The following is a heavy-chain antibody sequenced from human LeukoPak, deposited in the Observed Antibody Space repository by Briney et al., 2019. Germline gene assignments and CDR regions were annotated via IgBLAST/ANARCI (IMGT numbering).Heavy chain of an antibody. Sequence: GGSLRLSFSASGXTFSNYNMHWVRQAPGKGLEYVSAISSNGGTTYYTDSAKGRFTISRDNSRNTLYLQMSSLRAEDTAVYYCVKPYEYWGQGTVVTVSS. CDR2: ISSNGGTT. V-gene: IGHV3-64D*09. CDR3: VKPYEY. J-gene: IGHJ4*02. CDR1: GXTFSNYN. D-gene: IGHD5-12*01.